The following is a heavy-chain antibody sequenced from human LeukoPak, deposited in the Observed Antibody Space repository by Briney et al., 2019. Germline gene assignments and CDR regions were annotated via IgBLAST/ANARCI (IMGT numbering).Heavy chain of an antibody. CDR2: ISNNGGYT. V-gene: IGHV3-23*01. J-gene: IGHJ4*02. CDR3: AKGSAAVRPYYFDY. D-gene: IGHD2-21*01. Sequence: GGSLRLSCAASGFTFSSSAMSWVRQAPGKGLEWVSAISNNGGYTYYADSVQGRFTISRDNSKSTLCLQMNSLRADDTAVYFCAKGSAAVRPYYFDYWGQGTLVTVSS. CDR1: GFTFSSSA.